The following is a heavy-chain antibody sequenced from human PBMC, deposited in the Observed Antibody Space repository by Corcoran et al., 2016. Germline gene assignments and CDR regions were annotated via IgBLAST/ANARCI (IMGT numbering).Heavy chain of an antibody. V-gene: IGHV3-21*01. CDR2: ISSSSSYI. CDR1: GFTFSSYS. CDR3: ARGYCSGGSCYPPGAPLDY. J-gene: IGHJ4*02. D-gene: IGHD2-15*01. Sequence: EVQLVESGGGLVKPGGSLRLSCAASGFTFSSYSMNWVRQAPGKGLEWVSSISSSSSYIYYADSVKGRFTISRDNAKNSLYLQMNSLRAEDTAVYYCARGYCSGGSCYPPGAPLDYWGQGTLVTVSS.